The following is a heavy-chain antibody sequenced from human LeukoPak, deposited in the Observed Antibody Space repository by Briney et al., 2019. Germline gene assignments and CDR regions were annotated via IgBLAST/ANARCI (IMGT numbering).Heavy chain of an antibody. CDR3: APRRDGYNYFQY. J-gene: IGHJ4*02. CDR1: GFTFSTYS. V-gene: IGHV3-21*01. Sequence: PRGSLRLTCAASGFTFSTYSMNWFRQAPGKGLEWVSAISDSSTYIFYADSVKGRFTISRDNAKNSLYLQMNSLSAEDTAVYYCAPRRDGYNYFQYWGQGTLVTVSS. CDR2: ISDSSTYI. D-gene: IGHD5-24*01.